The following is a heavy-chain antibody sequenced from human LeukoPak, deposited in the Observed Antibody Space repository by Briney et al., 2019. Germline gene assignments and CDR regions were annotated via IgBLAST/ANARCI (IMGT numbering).Heavy chain of an antibody. D-gene: IGHD3-10*01. V-gene: IGHV3-23*01. Sequence: GGSLRLSCAASGFTFSSYGTHWVRQAPGKGLEWVSAISDGGDITYYADSVKGRFTISRDNSKNTLYLQMNSLRAEDTAVYYCAKDSPLVVRGVRGYFDYWGQGSLVTVSS. CDR3: AKDSPLVVRGVRGYFDY. CDR1: GFTFSSYG. CDR2: ISDGGDIT. J-gene: IGHJ4*02.